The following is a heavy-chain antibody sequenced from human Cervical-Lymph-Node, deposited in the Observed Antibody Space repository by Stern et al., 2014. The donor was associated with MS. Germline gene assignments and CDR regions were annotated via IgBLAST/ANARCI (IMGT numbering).Heavy chain of an antibody. Sequence: AQLVESGGGLVKPGGSLRLSCAGSGFRFSDFYMTWIRKSPERGLEWVSYISNSGQSIYYADSVKGRFTISRDNAKNSLYLEMNSLRVEDAGTYYCARRKRSYDYWGQGTLVTVSS. CDR3: ARRKRSYDY. V-gene: IGHV3-11*01. CDR2: ISNSGQSI. J-gene: IGHJ4*02. CDR1: GFRFSDFY.